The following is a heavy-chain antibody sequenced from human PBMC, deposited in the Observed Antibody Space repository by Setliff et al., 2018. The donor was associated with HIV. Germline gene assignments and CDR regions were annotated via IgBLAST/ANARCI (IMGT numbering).Heavy chain of an antibody. CDR2: INHSGST. CDR1: GGSFRGYY. V-gene: IGHV4-34*01. Sequence: ETLSLTCAVYGGSFRGYYWSWIRRTPGKGLEWIGEINHSGSTYYNPSLKSRVTMSVDPSENQFSLKLRSVTAAETAVYYCARCSVGWSREEHPRPDGAFHIWGQGSMVTVSS. J-gene: IGHJ3*02. D-gene: IGHD3-3*01. CDR3: ARCSVGWSREEHPRPDGAFHI.